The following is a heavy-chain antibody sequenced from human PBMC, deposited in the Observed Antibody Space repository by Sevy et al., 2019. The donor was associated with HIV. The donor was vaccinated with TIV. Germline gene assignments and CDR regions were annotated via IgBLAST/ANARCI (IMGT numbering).Heavy chain of an antibody. CDR3: ARTPYYYDSSGYWYFDL. D-gene: IGHD3-22*01. CDR1: GYTFTSYG. J-gene: IGHJ2*01. V-gene: IGHV1-18*04. CDR2: ISAYNGNT. Sequence: ASVKVSCKASGYTFTSYGISWVRQAPGQGLEWMGWISAYNGNTNYAQKLQGRVTMTTDTSTSTAYMELRSLRSDDTAVYYCARTPYYYDSSGYWYFDLWGRGTLVTVS.